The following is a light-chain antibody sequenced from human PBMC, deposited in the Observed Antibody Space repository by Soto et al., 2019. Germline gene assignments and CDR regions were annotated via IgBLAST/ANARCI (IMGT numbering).Light chain of an antibody. CDR2: DAS. J-gene: IGKJ1*01. CDR1: QSVSSN. Sequence: EIVLTQSPATLSLSPGERATLSCRASQSVSSNLAWYQQKPGQAPRLLIFDASNRATGIPVRFSGSGSGTDFTLTISSLEPEDFAVYYCQQRSNWLWTFGQGTKVDI. CDR3: QQRSNWLWT. V-gene: IGKV3-11*01.